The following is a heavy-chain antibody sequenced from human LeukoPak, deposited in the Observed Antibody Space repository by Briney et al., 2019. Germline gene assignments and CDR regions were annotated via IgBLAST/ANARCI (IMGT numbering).Heavy chain of an antibody. CDR3: ARADSSIAARLSRSSIFNYYYYMDV. CDR2: IRYDGANQ. J-gene: IGHJ6*03. V-gene: IGHV3-30*02. CDR1: GFSFSSYG. Sequence: PGGSLRLSCAASGFSFSSYGMHWVRQAPGKGLEWVTFIRYDGANQYYADSVKGRFTISRDNSKNTLYLQMNSLRAEDTAVYYCARADSSIAARLSRSSIFNYYYYMDVWGKGTTVTVSS. D-gene: IGHD6-6*01.